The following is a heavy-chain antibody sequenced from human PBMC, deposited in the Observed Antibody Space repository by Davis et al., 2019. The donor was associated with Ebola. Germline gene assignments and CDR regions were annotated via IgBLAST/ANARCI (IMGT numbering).Heavy chain of an antibody. Sequence: GSLRLSCAVYGGSFSGYYWSWIRQPPGKGLEWIGEINYSGSTNYNPSLKSRVTISVDTSKNQFSLKLSSVTAADTAVYYCAGYGDYFLGWGQGTLVTVSS. CDR3: AGYGDYFLG. V-gene: IGHV4-34*01. D-gene: IGHD4-17*01. CDR1: GGSFSGYY. J-gene: IGHJ4*02. CDR2: INYSGST.